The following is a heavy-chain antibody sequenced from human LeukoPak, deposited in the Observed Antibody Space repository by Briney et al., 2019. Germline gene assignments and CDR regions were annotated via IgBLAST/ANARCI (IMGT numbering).Heavy chain of an antibody. CDR2: INHSGST. V-gene: IGHV4-34*01. J-gene: IGHJ6*03. CDR1: GGSFSGYY. CDR3: ARGRSSSAGGGYYMDV. D-gene: IGHD6-6*01. Sequence: KSSETLSLTCAAYGGSFSGYYWSWIRQPPGKGLEWIGEINHSGSTNYNPSLKSRVIIAVDTSKNQFSLKLTSVTAADTAVYYCARGRSSSAGGGYYMDVWGKGTTVTVSS.